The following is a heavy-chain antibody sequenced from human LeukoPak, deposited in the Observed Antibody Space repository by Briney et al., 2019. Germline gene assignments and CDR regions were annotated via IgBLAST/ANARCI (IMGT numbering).Heavy chain of an antibody. J-gene: IGHJ3*02. CDR1: DGSISSSNYY. Sequence: PSETLSLTCSVSDGSISSSNYYWGWIRQPPGKGLEWIGSIYYSGNTYYNPSLKSRVTISIDTSKNQFSLPLSSVTAADTAVYFCASRGLTTRAAFAIWGQGTMVIVSA. V-gene: IGHV4-39*01. CDR3: ASRGLTTRAAFAI. D-gene: IGHD1/OR15-1a*01. CDR2: IYYSGNT.